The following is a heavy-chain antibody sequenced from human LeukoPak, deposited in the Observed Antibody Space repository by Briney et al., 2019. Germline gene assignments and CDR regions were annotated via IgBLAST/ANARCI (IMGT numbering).Heavy chain of an antibody. D-gene: IGHD3-16*02. J-gene: IGHJ4*02. CDR2: IYYSGST. CDR1: GGSISNYY. V-gene: IGHV4-59*01. CDR3: ARATFGGDIDY. Sequence: PSETLSLTCTVSGGSISNYYWSWIRQPPGKGLEWIGYIYYSGSTNYNPSLKSRVTISVDTSKNQFSLKLSSVTAADTAVYYCARATFGGDIDYWGQGTLVTVSS.